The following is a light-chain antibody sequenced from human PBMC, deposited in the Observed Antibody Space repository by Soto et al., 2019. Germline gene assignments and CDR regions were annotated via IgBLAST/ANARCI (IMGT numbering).Light chain of an antibody. Sequence: EIVLTQSPGTLSLSPGVGATLSCRASQSVTGSYLAWYQQKPGQAPRVLIYGASNRATGIPDRFSGSGSGTDFTLTITRLEPEDFAVYYCQQYGSSPRTFGHGTKVDIK. J-gene: IGKJ1*01. V-gene: IGKV3-20*01. CDR1: QSVTGSY. CDR3: QQYGSSPRT. CDR2: GAS.